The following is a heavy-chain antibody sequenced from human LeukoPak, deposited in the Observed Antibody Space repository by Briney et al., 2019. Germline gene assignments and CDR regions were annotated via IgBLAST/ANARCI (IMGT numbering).Heavy chain of an antibody. CDR2: IIPILGIA. CDR1: GGTFSSYA. CDR3: ARGGGRYDSGGYTLDY. Sequence: SVKVSCKASGGTFSSYAISWVRQAPGQGLEWMGGIIPILGIANYAQKFQGRVTITADKSTSTAYMELSSLRSEDTAVYYCARGGGRYDSGGYTLDYWGQGTLVTVSS. D-gene: IGHD3-22*01. J-gene: IGHJ4*02. V-gene: IGHV1-69*04.